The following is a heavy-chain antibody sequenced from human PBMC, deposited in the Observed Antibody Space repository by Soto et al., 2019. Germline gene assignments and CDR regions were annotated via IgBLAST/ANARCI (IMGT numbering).Heavy chain of an antibody. CDR2: ISYDGSKK. Sequence: QVQLVESGGGVVQPGGSLSPSCAASGFSFSNYGMHWVRQAQGKGLEWMAVISYDGSKKYYADSVKGRFTISRDNSQNTVYLQTNSLRTEDTAVYYCAKERGSTVIDYWGRGTLVTVSS. CDR1: GFSFSNYG. V-gene: IGHV3-30*18. J-gene: IGHJ4*02. D-gene: IGHD4-17*01. CDR3: AKERGSTVIDY.